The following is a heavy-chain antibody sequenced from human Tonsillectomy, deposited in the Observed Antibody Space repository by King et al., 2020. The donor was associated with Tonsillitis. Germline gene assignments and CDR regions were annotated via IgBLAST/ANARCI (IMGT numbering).Heavy chain of an antibody. V-gene: IGHV4-31*03. CDR2: ISYRGST. Sequence: QLQESGPGLVKPSQTLSLTCTVAGGSTSSGGHYWSWFRQHPGKGLEWIGFISYRGSTYCNPSLKSRLTISVDTSKNQFSLKLSSVTAADTAVYYCARTVVAAMGWESVEAVEIWGQGTMVTVSS. J-gene: IGHJ3*02. D-gene: IGHD6-19*01. CDR1: GGSTSSGGHY. CDR3: ARTVVAAMGWESVEAVEI.